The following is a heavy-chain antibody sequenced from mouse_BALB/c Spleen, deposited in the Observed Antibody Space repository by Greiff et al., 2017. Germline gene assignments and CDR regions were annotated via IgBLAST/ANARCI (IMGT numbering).Heavy chain of an antibody. Sequence: VQLKQSGAELVRPGALVKLSCKASGFNIKDYSMHWVKQRPEQGLEWIGWIDPENGNTIYDPKFQGKASITADTSSNTAYLQLSSLTSEDTAVYYCARDGNLFAYWGQGTLVTVSA. CDR2: IDPENGNT. CDR1: GFNIKDYS. V-gene: IGHV14-1*02. D-gene: IGHD2-1*01. CDR3: ARDGNLFAY. J-gene: IGHJ3*01.